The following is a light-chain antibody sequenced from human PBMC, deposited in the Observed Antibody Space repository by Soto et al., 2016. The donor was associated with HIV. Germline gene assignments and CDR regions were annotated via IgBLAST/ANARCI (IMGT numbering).Light chain of an antibody. CDR3: QQYYSYPLT. Sequence: AIRMTQSPSSFSASTGDRVTITCRASQGISSYLAWYQQKPGKAPKLLIYAASTLQSGVPSRFSGSGSGTDFTLTISCLQSEDFATYYCQQYYSYPLTFGQGTQAGDQT. CDR2: AAS. J-gene: IGKJ2*01. V-gene: IGKV1-8*01. CDR1: QGISSY.